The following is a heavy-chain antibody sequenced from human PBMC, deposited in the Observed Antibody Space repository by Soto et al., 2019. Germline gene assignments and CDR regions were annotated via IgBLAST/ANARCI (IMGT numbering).Heavy chain of an antibody. Sequence: GESLKISCKSSGYSFTDYWIGWVRQMPGKGLEWMGIIYPGDSDARYSPSFQGQVTISVDTSINTAFLRWNSLTASDTAMYYCARQADYNILTGYFYYFDYWGQGALVTVSS. D-gene: IGHD3-9*01. J-gene: IGHJ4*02. V-gene: IGHV5-51*01. CDR3: ARQADYNILTGYFYYFDY. CDR2: IYPGDSDA. CDR1: GYSFTDYW.